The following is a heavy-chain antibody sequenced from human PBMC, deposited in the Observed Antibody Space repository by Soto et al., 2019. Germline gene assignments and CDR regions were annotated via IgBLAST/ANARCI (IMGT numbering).Heavy chain of an antibody. D-gene: IGHD2-8*01. V-gene: IGHV4-39*01. CDR1: GYSISNKNYH. J-gene: IGHJ4*02. CDR3: ASLTNGRPGDC. Sequence: XETLSLTCTVAGYSISNKNYHWGWTRQPPGKGLEWIGTVYSNGHTYHNLSLKSRLAMAVDTSKNQFSLSLISVTAADTAVYFCASLTNGRPGDCWGQGTLVTVSS. CDR2: VYSNGHT.